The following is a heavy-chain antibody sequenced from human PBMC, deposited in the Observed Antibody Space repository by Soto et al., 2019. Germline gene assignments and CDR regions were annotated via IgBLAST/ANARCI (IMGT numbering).Heavy chain of an antibody. D-gene: IGHD3-3*01. J-gene: IGHJ5*02. CDR2: INHSGST. CDR3: ARESLRFLEWLQRGNWFDP. CDR1: GGSFSGYY. Sequence: KPSETLSLTCAVYGGSFSGYYCSWIRQPPGKGLEWIGEINHSGSTNYNPSLKSRVTISVDTSKNQFSLKLSSVTAADTAVYYCARESLRFLEWLQRGNWFDPWGQGTLVTVSS. V-gene: IGHV4-34*01.